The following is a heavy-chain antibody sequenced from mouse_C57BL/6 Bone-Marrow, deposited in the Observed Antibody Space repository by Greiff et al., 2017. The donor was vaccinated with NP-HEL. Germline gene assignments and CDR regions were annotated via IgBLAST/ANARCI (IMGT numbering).Heavy chain of an antibody. D-gene: IGHD2-13*01. V-gene: IGHV1-61*01. J-gene: IGHJ4*01. CDR1: GYTFTSYW. CDR3: ARSGLYYAMDY. CDR2: IYPSDSET. Sequence: QVQLKQPGAELVRPGSSVKLSCKASGYTFTSYWMDWVKQRPGQGLEWIGNIYPSDSETHYNQKFKDKATLTVDKSSSTAYMQLSSLTSEDSAVYYCARSGLYYAMDYWGQGTSVTVSS.